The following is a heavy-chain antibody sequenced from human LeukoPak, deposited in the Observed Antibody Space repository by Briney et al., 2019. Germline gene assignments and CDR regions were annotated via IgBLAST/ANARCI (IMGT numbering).Heavy chain of an antibody. V-gene: IGHV3-23*01. CDR3: ARDLVQLWSKDF. J-gene: IGHJ4*02. D-gene: IGHD5-18*01. CDR2: ISDSGGSI. Sequence: PGGSLRLSCAASGFTFSSYAMTWVRQAPGKGLEWVSGISDSGGSIYYADSVKGRFTISRDNSKNTLYLQMNSLRAEDTAVYYCARDLVQLWSKDFWGQGTLVTVSS. CDR1: GFTFSSYA.